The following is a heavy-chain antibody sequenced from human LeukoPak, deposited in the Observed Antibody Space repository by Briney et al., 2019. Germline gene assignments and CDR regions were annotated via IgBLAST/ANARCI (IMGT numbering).Heavy chain of an antibody. CDR1: GGSFSGYY. Sequence: SETLSLTCAVYGGSFSGYYWSWIRQPPGKGLELIGYIYYSGSTNYNPSLKSRVTISVDTSKNQFSLKLSSVTAADTAVYYCARDGDGSGVAKYWGQGTLVTVSS. CDR3: ARDGDGSGVAKY. V-gene: IGHV4-59*01. CDR2: IYYSGST. D-gene: IGHD5-24*01. J-gene: IGHJ4*02.